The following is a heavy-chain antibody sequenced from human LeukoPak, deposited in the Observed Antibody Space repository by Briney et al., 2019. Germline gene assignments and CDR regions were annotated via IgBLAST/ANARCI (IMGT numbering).Heavy chain of an antibody. CDR3: ARAPSYGDYTFDY. J-gene: IGHJ4*02. V-gene: IGHV3-53*01. Sequence: GGSLRLSCAASGFTVSSNYMSWVRQAPGKGLEWVSVIYSGGSTYYANSVKGRFTISRDNSKNTLYLQMNSLRAEDTAVYYCARAPSYGDYTFDYWGQGTLVTVSS. CDR2: IYSGGST. D-gene: IGHD4-17*01. CDR1: GFTVSSNY.